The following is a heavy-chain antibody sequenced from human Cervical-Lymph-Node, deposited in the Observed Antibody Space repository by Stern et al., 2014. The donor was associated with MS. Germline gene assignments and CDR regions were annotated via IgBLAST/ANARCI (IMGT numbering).Heavy chain of an antibody. CDR1: GFIFSHYD. CDR2: IRRSSSAI. Sequence: EVQLVESGGDFVQPGGSLRLSCTASGFIFSHYDMNWVRQAPGKGLEWLSYIRRSSSAISYADSGKGRFTISRDDAKNSLYLQMNSLRAEDTAVYYCTRVREPTVTASWFGPWGQGTLVTVSS. CDR3: TRVREPTVTASWFGP. J-gene: IGHJ5*02. V-gene: IGHV3-48*01. D-gene: IGHD4-11*01.